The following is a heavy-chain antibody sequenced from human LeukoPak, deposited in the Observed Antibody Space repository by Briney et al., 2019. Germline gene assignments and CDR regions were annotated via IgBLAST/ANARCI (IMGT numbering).Heavy chain of an antibody. D-gene: IGHD4-23*01. CDR1: GFTFSSYA. V-gene: IGHV3-64*01. CDR2: ISSNGGST. CDR3: ARVGNVDYFDY. J-gene: IGHJ4*02. Sequence: GGSLRLSCGASGFTFSSYAMHWVRQAPGNGLEYVSAISSNGGSTYYANSVKGRFTISRDNSKNTLYLQMGSLRAEDMAVYYCARVGNVDYFDYWGQGTLVTVSS.